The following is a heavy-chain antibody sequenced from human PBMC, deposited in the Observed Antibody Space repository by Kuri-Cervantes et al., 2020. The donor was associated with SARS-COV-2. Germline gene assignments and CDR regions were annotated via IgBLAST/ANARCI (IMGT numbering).Heavy chain of an antibody. V-gene: IGHV4-61*01. J-gene: IGHJ3*02. CDR3: ARELLSAFDI. Sequence: SESLSLTCTVSGGSVSSGSYYWSWIRQPPGKGLEWIGYIYYSGSTNYNPSLKTRFTISVDTSKNQFSLKLSSVTAADTAVYYCARELLSAFDIWGQGTMVTVSS. CDR1: GGSVSSGSYY. CDR2: IYYSGST.